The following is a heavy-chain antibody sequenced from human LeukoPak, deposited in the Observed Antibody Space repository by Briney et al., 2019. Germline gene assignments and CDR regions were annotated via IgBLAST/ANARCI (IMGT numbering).Heavy chain of an antibody. CDR3: ASARTSSRSWFTFDY. D-gene: IGHD6-13*01. Sequence: PSETLSLTRTVSGGSISSRSYYVGWIRHPPRKGLEGIERIYYSGSTSYTPSLKSRVTISVDTSKNQLSLKLSSVTAADTAVYYCASARTSSRSWFTFDYWGQGILVTVSS. J-gene: IGHJ4*02. CDR1: GGSISSRSYY. V-gene: IGHV4-39*01. CDR2: IYYSGST.